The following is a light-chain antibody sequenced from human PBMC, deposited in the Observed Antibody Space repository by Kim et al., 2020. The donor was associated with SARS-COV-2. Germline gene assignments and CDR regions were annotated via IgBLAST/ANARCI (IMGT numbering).Light chain of an antibody. J-gene: IGLJ2*01. CDR3: GAWDSSLSVVV. V-gene: IGLV1-51*01. Sequence: QAVVTQPPSVSAAPGQKVTISCSGSASNIGNNYVSWYEQLPGTAPKLLIYDTNKRPSGIPDRFSGSKSGTSATLGITELQTGDEADYYCGAWDSSLSVVVFGGGTQLTVL. CDR1: ASNIGNNY. CDR2: DTN.